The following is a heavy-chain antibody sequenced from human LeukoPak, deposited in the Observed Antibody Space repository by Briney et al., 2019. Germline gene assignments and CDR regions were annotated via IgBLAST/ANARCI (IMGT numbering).Heavy chain of an antibody. D-gene: IGHD3-3*01. CDR2: ISYSGST. Sequence: SETLSLTCTVSGDAISGSSYYWGWIRQPPGKGLEWIGSISYSGSTYYNPSLKSRVTISVDTSKNQFSLKLSSVTAADTAVYYCARVTPRITIFGVVENWFDPWGQGTLVTVSS. J-gene: IGHJ5*02. V-gene: IGHV4-39*07. CDR1: GDAISGSSYY. CDR3: ARVTPRITIFGVVENWFDP.